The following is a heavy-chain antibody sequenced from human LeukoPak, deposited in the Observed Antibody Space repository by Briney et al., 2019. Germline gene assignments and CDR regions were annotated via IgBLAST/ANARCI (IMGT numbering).Heavy chain of an antibody. CDR2: IYYGGST. D-gene: IGHD3-10*01. V-gene: IGHV4-39*07. J-gene: IGHJ4*02. CDR3: ARAEYYFDY. Sequence: PSETLSLTCTVSAGSINSSHYYWGWVRQPPGKELEWIGSIYYGGSTYYNPSLKSRVTISVDTSKNQFSLKLSSVTAADTAVYYCARAEYYFDYWGQGTLVTVSS. CDR1: AGSINSSHYY.